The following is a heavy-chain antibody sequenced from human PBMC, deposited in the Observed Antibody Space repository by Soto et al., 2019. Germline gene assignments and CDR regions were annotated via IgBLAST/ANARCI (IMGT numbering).Heavy chain of an antibody. V-gene: IGHV1-69*13. CDR3: ARAPEMANNFDY. Sequence: GASVKVSCKASGGTFSSYAISWVRQAPGQGLEWMGGIIPIFGTANYAQKFQGRVTITADESTSTAYMELSSLRSEDTAVYYCARAPEMANNFDYWGQGTLVTVSS. CDR1: GGTFSSYA. J-gene: IGHJ4*02. CDR2: IIPIFGTA. D-gene: IGHD5-12*01.